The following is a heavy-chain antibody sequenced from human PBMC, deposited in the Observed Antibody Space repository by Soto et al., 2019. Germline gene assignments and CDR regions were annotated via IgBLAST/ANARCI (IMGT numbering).Heavy chain of an antibody. Sequence: SESLSLACPVSGCSMNTFYWSWVRQPAGKGLEWIGRIFSSGSTSFNPSLESRVAMSVDTSKNHFSLNLSSVTAADMAVYYCAREGSYSAYNFAHGIQLWSFDFWGQGALVTVSS. CDR2: IFSSGST. V-gene: IGHV4-4*07. D-gene: IGHD5-12*01. J-gene: IGHJ4*02. CDR1: GCSMNTFY. CDR3: AREGSYSAYNFAHGIQLWSFDF.